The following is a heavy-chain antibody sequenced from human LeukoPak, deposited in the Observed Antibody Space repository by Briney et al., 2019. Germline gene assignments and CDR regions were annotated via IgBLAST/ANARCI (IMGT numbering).Heavy chain of an antibody. CDR2: IRSSGGGDST. V-gene: IGHV3-23*01. CDR3: AKATGTLGN. CDR1: GFTFSNYA. J-gene: IGHJ4*02. Sequence: GGSLRLSCAVSGFTFSNYAMNWVRQAPGKGLEWVSVIRSSGGGDSTYYAESVKGRLTISKDNSKNTLFLQMNSLTGEDTAMYYCAKATGTLGNWGQGTLVTVSS. D-gene: IGHD1-1*01.